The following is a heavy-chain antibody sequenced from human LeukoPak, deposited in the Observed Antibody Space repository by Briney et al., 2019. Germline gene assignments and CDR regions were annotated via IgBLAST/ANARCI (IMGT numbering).Heavy chain of an antibody. V-gene: IGHV1-69*04. CDR2: IIPILGIA. Sequence: SVKVSCKASGGTFSSYAISWVRQAPGQGLEWMGRIIPILGIANYAQKFQDRVTITADKSTSTAYMELSSLRSEDTAVYYCARGRYSGYDSHLDYWGQGTLVTVSS. J-gene: IGHJ4*02. D-gene: IGHD5-12*01. CDR1: GGTFSSYA. CDR3: ARGRYSGYDSHLDY.